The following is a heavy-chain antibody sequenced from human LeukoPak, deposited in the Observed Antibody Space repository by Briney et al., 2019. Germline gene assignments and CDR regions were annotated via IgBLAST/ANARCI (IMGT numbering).Heavy chain of an antibody. CDR1: GFIFSDYE. Sequence: GGSLRLSCAASGFIFSDYEMNWVRHAPGKGLEWISYIGRSGSTIYYADSVKGRFTISRDNAKNSLYLQMNSLRAEDTAVYYCARGDHVSGWLGLGYWGQGTLVTVSS. CDR3: ARGDHVSGWLGLGY. CDR2: IGRSGSTI. D-gene: IGHD6-19*01. J-gene: IGHJ4*02. V-gene: IGHV3-48*03.